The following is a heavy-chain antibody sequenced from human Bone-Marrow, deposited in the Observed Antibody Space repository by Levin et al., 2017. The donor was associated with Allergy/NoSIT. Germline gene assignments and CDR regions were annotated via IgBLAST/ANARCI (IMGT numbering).Heavy chain of an antibody. CDR1: GFTFSSYA. D-gene: IGHD5-18*01. Sequence: ETLSLTCAASGFTFSSYAMSWVRQAPGKGLEWVSAISGSGGSTYYADSVKGRFTISRDNSKNTLYLQMNSLRAEDTAVYYCAKDSNVDTAMAYYFDYWGQGTLVTVSS. V-gene: IGHV3-23*01. J-gene: IGHJ4*02. CDR2: ISGSGGST. CDR3: AKDSNVDTAMAYYFDY.